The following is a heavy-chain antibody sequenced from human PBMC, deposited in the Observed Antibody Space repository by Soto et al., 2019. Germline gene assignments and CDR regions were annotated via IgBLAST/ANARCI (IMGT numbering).Heavy chain of an antibody. J-gene: IGHJ3*01. CDR2: IYYSAKT. CDR3: ARVASREAFDV. V-gene: IGHV4-59*01. Sequence: QVQLQESGPGLVRPSETLSLTCTVSGGSMTSYYWGWIRKPPGKGLEWIGHIYYSAKTYSNPSLRGRLTMSIDASKNQFSLQLSSVAAADTALYYCARVASREAFDVWGQGTMVSVSS. CDR1: GGSMTSYY.